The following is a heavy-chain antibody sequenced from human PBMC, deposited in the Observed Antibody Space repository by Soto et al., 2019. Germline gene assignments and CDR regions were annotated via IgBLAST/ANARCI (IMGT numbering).Heavy chain of an antibody. J-gene: IGHJ5*02. V-gene: IGHV4-39*01. D-gene: IGHD3-10*01. CDR1: CVSISSSSYY. CDR2: IYYSGST. Sequence: LSLTCTVSCVSISSSSYYLGWIRQPPGKGLEWIGSIYYSGSTYYNPSLKSRVTISVDTSKNQFSLKLSSVTAADTAVYYCARQGIRYYGSGGNWFDPWGQGTLVTVSS. CDR3: ARQGIRYYGSGGNWFDP.